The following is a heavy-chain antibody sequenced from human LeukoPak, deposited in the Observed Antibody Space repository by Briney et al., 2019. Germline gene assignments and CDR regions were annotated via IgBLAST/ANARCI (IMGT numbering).Heavy chain of an antibody. CDR3: ARGRAKRCSGGSCYFDY. V-gene: IGHV1-8*03. Sequence: EASVKVSCKASGYTFTSYDINWVRQATGQGLEWMGWMNPNSGNTGCAQKFQGRVTITRNTSISTAYMELSSLRSEDTAVYYCARGRAKRCSGGSCYFDYWGQGTRVTVSS. D-gene: IGHD2-15*01. CDR1: GYTFTSYD. CDR2: MNPNSGNT. J-gene: IGHJ4*02.